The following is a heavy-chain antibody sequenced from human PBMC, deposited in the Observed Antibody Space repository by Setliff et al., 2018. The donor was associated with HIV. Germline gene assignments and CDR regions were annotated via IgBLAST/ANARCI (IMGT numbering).Heavy chain of an antibody. CDR3: TTYSSGFTH. V-gene: IGHV1-2*06. CDR2: INPNTGDT. J-gene: IGHJ4*02. CDR1: GYTFTGYF. Sequence: GASVKVSCKASGYTFTGYFIHWVRQAPGQGLEWMGRINPNTGDTNYAQKFQDRVTMTRDTSINTAYMELSRLRSDDTAVYYCTTYSSGFTHWGQGTLVTVSS. D-gene: IGHD3-22*01.